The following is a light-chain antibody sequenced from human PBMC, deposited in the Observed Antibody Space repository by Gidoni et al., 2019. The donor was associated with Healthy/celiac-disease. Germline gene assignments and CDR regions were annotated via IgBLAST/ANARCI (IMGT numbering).Light chain of an antibody. J-gene: IGLJ1*01. CDR1: SPNIGNNA. Sequence: SVLTQPPTVSESPRQRVTISCSGSSPNIGNNAVNWYQQLPGKAPKLLIYDDDLLPSGVSDRFSGSKSGTSASLAISGLQSEDEADYYCAAWDDSLNGYVFGTGTKVTVL. V-gene: IGLV1-36*01. CDR2: DDD. CDR3: AAWDDSLNGYV.